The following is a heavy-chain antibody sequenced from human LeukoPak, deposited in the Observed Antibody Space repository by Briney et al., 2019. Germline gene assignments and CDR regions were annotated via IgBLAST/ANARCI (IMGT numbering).Heavy chain of an antibody. Sequence: PSETLSLTCTVSGGSISSYYWDWIRQPAGKGLEWIGRIYTSGSTNYNPSLKSRVTMSVDTSKNQFSLKLSSVTAADTAVYYCVISSSFYTYDYWGQGTLVTVSS. J-gene: IGHJ4*02. CDR2: IYTSGST. V-gene: IGHV4-4*07. D-gene: IGHD3-22*01. CDR3: VISSSFYTYDY. CDR1: GGSISSYY.